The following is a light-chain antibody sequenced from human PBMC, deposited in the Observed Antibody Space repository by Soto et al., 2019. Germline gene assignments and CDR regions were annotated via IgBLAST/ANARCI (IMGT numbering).Light chain of an antibody. V-gene: IGKV3-20*01. CDR1: QSVSSSY. J-gene: IGKJ1*01. CDR3: QQYSSLPRT. CDR2: DAS. Sequence: EIVLTQSPGTLSLSPGERATLSCRASQSVSSSYLAWYQQKPGQAPRLLIYDASTRATGIPARFSGSGSGTDFTLTITRLEPEDFGVYYCQQYSSLPRTFGQGTKVDIK.